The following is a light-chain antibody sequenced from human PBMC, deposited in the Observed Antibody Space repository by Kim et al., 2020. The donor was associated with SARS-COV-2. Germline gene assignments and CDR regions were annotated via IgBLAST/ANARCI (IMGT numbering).Light chain of an antibody. V-gene: IGLV3-1*01. Sequence: SYELTQPPSVSVSPGQTASITCSGDKLGDKYACWYQQKPGQSPVLVIYQDSKRPSGIPERFSGSNSGNTATLTISGTQAMDEVDYYCQAWDSSTASQLVFGGGTQLTVL. J-gene: IGLJ3*02. CDR1: KLGDKY. CDR3: QAWDSSTASQLV. CDR2: QDS.